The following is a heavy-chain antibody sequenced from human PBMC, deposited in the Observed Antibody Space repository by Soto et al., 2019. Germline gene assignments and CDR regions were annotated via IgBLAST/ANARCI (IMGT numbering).Heavy chain of an antibody. D-gene: IGHD2-2*01. CDR3: ARDAWQQCPGDY. CDR1: GYTFASHG. V-gene: IGHV1-18*01. CDR2: ISADNSNR. Sequence: QVQLEQSGAEVKKPGASVKVSCKGSGYTFASHGISWVRQAPGQGLEWMGWISADNSNRNYAEKFQGRVTMTTDTSTSTAYLEVRSLRSDDTAVYYCARDAWQQCPGDYWGQGTLVTVSS. J-gene: IGHJ4*02.